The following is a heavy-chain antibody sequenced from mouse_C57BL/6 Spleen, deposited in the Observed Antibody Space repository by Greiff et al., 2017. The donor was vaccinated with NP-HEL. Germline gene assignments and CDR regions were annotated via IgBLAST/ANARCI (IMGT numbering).Heavy chain of an antibody. CDR1: GYSFTDYN. V-gene: IGHV1-39*01. CDR2: INPNYGTT. J-gene: IGHJ2*01. D-gene: IGHD2-4*01. CDR3: ARSRVLTIDYDVGFDY. Sequence: VQLQQSGPELVKPGASVKISCKASGYSFTDYNMNWVKQSNGKSLEWIGVINPNYGTTSYNQKFKGKATLTVDQSSSTAYMQLNSLTSEDSAVYYSARSRVLTIDYDVGFDYWGQGTTLTVSS.